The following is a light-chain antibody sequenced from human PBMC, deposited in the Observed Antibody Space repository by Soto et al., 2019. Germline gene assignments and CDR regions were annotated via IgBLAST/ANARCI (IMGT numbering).Light chain of an antibody. J-gene: IGKJ1*01. CDR3: QQYSTYAT. CDR2: DVS. CDR1: QSLSNW. Sequence: IQMTQSHSTLSASVGDRVTITCRASQSLSNWLAWYQQKPGKAPKLLIFDVSSLESGVPSRFSGSGSGTEFTLTIRSLQPDDFATYYCQQYSTYATFGQGTKVEIK. V-gene: IGKV1-5*01.